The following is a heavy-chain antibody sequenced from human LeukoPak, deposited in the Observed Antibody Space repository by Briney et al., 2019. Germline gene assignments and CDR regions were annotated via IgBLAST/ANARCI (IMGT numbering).Heavy chain of an antibody. J-gene: IGHJ6*03. Sequence: SETLSLTCTVSGGSIRSHYWSWVRQPPGKGLEWIGYIYDSGSTKYNPSLKSRGTISVDTSKNQFSLRLNSVTAADTAMYYCAKGGRATQKHYDFWSERLCYSCMDVWGKGTTVTVSS. D-gene: IGHD3-3*01. V-gene: IGHV4-59*11. CDR3: AKGGRATQKHYDFWSERLCYSCMDV. CDR1: GGSIRSHY. CDR2: IYDSGST.